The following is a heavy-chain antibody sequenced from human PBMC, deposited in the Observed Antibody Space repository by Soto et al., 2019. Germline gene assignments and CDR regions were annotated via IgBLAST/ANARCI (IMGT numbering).Heavy chain of an antibody. CDR3: ARVLEPRRWFDP. CDR1: GFTFSSYE. V-gene: IGHV3-48*03. J-gene: IGHJ5*02. CDR2: ISSSGSTI. Sequence: GGSLRLSXAASGFTFSSYEMNWVRQAPGKGLEWVSYISSSGSTIYYADSVKGRFTISRDNAKNSLYLQMNSLRAEDTAVYYCARVLEPRRWFDPWGQGTLVTVSS. D-gene: IGHD1-1*01.